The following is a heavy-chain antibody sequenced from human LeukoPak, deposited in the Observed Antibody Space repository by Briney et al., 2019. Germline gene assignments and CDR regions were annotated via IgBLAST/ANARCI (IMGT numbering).Heavy chain of an antibody. V-gene: IGHV4-30-4*08. D-gene: IGHD7-27*01. J-gene: IGHJ4*02. CDR3: ARGHFAGDLVKEGYYFDY. CDR1: GGSISSGDYY. CDR2: IYYSGST. Sequence: PSETLSLTCTVSGGSISSGDYYWSWIRQPPGKGLEWIGYIYYSGSTYYNPSIKSRVTISADTSKNQFSLTLSSVTAADTAVYYCARGHFAGDLVKEGYYFDYWGQGTLVTVSS.